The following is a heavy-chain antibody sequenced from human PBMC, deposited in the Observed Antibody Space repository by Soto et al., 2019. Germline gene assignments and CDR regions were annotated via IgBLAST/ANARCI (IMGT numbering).Heavy chain of an antibody. J-gene: IGHJ4*02. CDR1: GFTFGSFA. CDR3: ARYPDINAYYVFDY. Sequence: LRLSCAASGFTFGSFAMHWVRHAPGKGLEWVAVISYDGGNRYYADSVKGRFTISRDNFKNTLYLQMNSLRAEDTAVYYCARYPDINAYYVFDYWGQGTLVTVSS. CDR2: ISYDGGNR. V-gene: IGHV3-30-3*01. D-gene: IGHD3-22*01.